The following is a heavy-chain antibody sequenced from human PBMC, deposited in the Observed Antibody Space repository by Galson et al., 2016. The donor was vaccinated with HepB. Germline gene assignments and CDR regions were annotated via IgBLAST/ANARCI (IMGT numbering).Heavy chain of an antibody. V-gene: IGHV3-23*01. D-gene: IGHD3-3*01. J-gene: IGHJ5*02. CDR3: AKLADFWSGSVP. CDR1: GFSFSSYA. CDR2: VIGSGGGT. Sequence: SLRLSCAASGFSFSSYAMSWVRQAPGKGLEWVSSVIGSGGGTHYADFVKGRFTISRDNSKNTLSLQMHSLRVEDTAIYYCAKLADFWSGSVPWGQGTLVTVSS.